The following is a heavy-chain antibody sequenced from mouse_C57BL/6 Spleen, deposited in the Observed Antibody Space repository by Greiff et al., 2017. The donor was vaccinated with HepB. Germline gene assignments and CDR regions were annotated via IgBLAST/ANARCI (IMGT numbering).Heavy chain of an antibody. D-gene: IGHD2-3*01. CDR1: GYTFTEYT. V-gene: IGHV1-62-2*01. Sequence: VQRVESGAELVKPGASVKLSCKASGYTFTEYTIHWVKQRSGQGLEWIGWFYPGSGSIKYNENFKDKATLTADKSSSSVYMELSRLTSEDAAVYFCARNEAGDGYYGGFAYWGQGTLVTVSA. CDR2: FYPGSGSI. CDR3: ARNEAGDGYYGGFAY. J-gene: IGHJ3*01.